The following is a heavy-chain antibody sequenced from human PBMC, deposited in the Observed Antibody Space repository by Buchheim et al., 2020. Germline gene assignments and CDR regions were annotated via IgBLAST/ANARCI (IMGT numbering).Heavy chain of an antibody. J-gene: IGHJ4*02. V-gene: IGHV3-7*01. CDR3: ARMRDVHFDWLSDFDY. Sequence: EVQLLESGGGLVQPGGSLRLSCVASGFTFSAYDMTWVRQAPGKGLEWVANIKQDGSEKYYVDSVKGRFTISRDNAKNSLYLQMNSLRAEDTAVYYCARMRDVHFDWLSDFDYWGQGTL. CDR1: GFTFSAYD. D-gene: IGHD3-9*01. CDR2: IKQDGSEK.